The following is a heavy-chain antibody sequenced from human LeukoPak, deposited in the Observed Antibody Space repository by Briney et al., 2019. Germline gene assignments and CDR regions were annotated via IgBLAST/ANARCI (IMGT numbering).Heavy chain of an antibody. Sequence: ASVKVSCKASGYTFTSYGISWVRQAPGQGLEWMGWISAYNGNTNYAQKLQGRVTMTTDTSTSTAYMELRSLRSDGTAVYYCARAFPRITMIAVVNPDFDYWGQGTLVTVSS. CDR3: ARAFPRITMIAVVNPDFDY. V-gene: IGHV1-18*01. D-gene: IGHD3-22*01. CDR2: ISAYNGNT. J-gene: IGHJ4*02. CDR1: GYTFTSYG.